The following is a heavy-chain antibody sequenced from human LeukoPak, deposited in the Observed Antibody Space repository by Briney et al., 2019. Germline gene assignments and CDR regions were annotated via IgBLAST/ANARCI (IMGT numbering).Heavy chain of an antibody. CDR3: ARANGDYGLGY. CDR1: GGSISSGGYS. D-gene: IGHD4-17*01. V-gene: IGHV4-30-2*01. J-gene: IGHJ4*02. Sequence: SQTLSLTCAVSGGSISSGGYSWGWVRQPPGKCLEWMVYIVHGGSTYYNPSFKSRVTISVDRSKNQFSLKLSSVTAADTAVYYCARANGDYGLGYWGQGTLVTVSS. CDR2: IVHGGST.